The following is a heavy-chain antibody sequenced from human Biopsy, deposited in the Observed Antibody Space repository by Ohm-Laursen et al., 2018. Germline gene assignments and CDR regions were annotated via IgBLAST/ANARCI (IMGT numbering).Heavy chain of an antibody. Sequence: SQTLSLTCPVSGGSFTGHYWSWIRQPPGKGLEWIGHISCTGYTSYNASLKSRVTISVDTSRNHFSLRLSSLTAADTAVYYCARGSNDFGGLYFPRWGQGTLPTVSS. V-gene: IGHV4-59*11. CDR3: ARGSNDFGGLYFPR. D-gene: IGHD4-23*01. J-gene: IGHJ1*01. CDR1: GGSFTGHY. CDR2: ISCTGYT.